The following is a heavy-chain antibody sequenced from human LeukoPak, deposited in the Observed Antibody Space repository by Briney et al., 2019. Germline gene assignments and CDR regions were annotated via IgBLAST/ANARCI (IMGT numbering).Heavy chain of an antibody. V-gene: IGHV3-21*01. CDR3: AKDGAPYCSGATCYSAADY. Sequence: PGGSLRRSCAASGFTFSSYSMNWVRQAPGKGLEWVSSISSSSSYVYYADSVKGRFTISRDNTKNSLYLQMNSLRAEGTAVYYCAKDGAPYCSGATCYSAADYWGQGTLVTVSS. J-gene: IGHJ4*02. CDR1: GFTFSSYS. D-gene: IGHD2-15*01. CDR2: ISSSSSYV.